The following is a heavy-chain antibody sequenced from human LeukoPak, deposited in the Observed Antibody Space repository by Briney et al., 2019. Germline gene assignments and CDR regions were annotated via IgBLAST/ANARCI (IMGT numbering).Heavy chain of an antibody. Sequence: SQTLSLTCTVSGGSISSGSYYWSWIRQPAGKGLEWIGRIYTSGSTNYNPSLKSRVTISVDTSKNQFSLKQSSVTAADTAVYYCARDDSYGSSFDYWGQGTLVTVSS. CDR1: GGSISSGSYY. J-gene: IGHJ4*02. V-gene: IGHV4-61*02. CDR3: ARDDSYGSSFDY. D-gene: IGHD5-18*01. CDR2: IYTSGST.